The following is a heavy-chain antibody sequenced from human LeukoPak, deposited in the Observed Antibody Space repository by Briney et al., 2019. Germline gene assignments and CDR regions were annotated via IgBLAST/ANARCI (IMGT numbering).Heavy chain of an antibody. D-gene: IGHD6-13*01. CDR3: ARLISSSWYD. Sequence: SETLSLTCAVYGGSFSGYYWSWIRQPPGKGLEWIGSIYYSGSTYYNPSLKSRVTISVDTSKNQFSLKLSSVTAADTAVYYCARLISSSWYDWGQGTLVTVSS. CDR1: GGSFSGYY. J-gene: IGHJ4*02. CDR2: IYYSGST. V-gene: IGHV4-34*01.